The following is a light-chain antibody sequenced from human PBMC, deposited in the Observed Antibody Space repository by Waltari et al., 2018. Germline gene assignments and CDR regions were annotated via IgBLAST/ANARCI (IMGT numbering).Light chain of an antibody. CDR2: GAS. Sequence: EIVMTQSPATLSVSPGERATLSCRASQSVNRNLAWYNQTTGQAPRLLIYGASSRATGIPARCSGSGSRTEFTLTISSLQSEDFAVYDFQEYNNWPPIFTFGPGTKVGIK. CDR3: QEYNNWPPIFT. V-gene: IGKV3-15*01. J-gene: IGKJ3*01. CDR1: QSVNRN.